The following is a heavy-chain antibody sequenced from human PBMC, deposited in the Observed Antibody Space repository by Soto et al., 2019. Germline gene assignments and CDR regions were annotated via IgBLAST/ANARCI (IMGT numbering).Heavy chain of an antibody. J-gene: IGHJ5*02. CDR3: AAELAIRPNWFDP. V-gene: IGHV1-69*01. CDR1: GGTFSSYA. D-gene: IGHD1-26*01. CDR2: IIPIFGTA. Sequence: QVQLVQSGAEVKKPGSSVKVSCKASGGTFSSYAISWVRQAPGQGLEWMGGIIPIFGTANYAQKFQGRVTITADESRGTAYMELSSLRSEDTAVYYCAAELAIRPNWFDPWGQGTLVTVSS.